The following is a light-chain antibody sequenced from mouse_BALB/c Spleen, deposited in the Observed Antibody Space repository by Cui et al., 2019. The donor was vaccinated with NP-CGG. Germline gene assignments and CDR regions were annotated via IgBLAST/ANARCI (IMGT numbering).Light chain of an antibody. CDR2: GTN. CDR1: TGAVTTSNY. J-gene: IGLJ1*01. V-gene: IGLV1*01. Sequence: QAVATQESALTTSPGETVTLTCRSSTGAVTTSNYANWVQEKPDHLFTGLIGGTNNRAPGVPARFSGSLIGDKAAVTITGGQTEDEAIYFCALWYSNHWVFGGGTKLTVL. CDR3: ALWYSNHWV.